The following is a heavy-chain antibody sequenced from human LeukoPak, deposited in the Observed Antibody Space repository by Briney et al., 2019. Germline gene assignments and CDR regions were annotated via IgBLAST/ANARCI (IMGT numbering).Heavy chain of an antibody. D-gene: IGHD3-3*01. CDR3: ARGPPPRGDFWSGYYRGAFDY. CDR1: GGSFSGYY. CDR2: INHSGST. V-gene: IGHV4-34*01. J-gene: IGHJ4*02. Sequence: SETLSLTCAVYGGSFSGYYWGWIRQPPGKGLEWIGEINHSGSTNYNPSLESRVTISVDTSKNQFSLKLSSVTAADTAVYYCARGPPPRGDFWSGYYRGAFDYWGQGTLVTVSS.